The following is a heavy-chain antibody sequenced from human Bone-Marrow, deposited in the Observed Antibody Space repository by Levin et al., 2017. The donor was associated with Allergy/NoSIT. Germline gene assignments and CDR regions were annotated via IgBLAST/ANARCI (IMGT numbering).Heavy chain of an antibody. CDR3: MAAGTSVDSQY. V-gene: IGHV3-74*01. Sequence: PGGSLRLSCAASGFTFSSYWMHWVRQAPGKGLVWVSRINRDGSTTTYADSVKGRFAISRDNTKNTLYLQMNSLRAEDTAVYYCMAAGTSVDSQYWGQGTLVTVSS. D-gene: IGHD6-13*01. CDR1: GFTFSSYW. J-gene: IGHJ1*01. CDR2: INRDGSTT.